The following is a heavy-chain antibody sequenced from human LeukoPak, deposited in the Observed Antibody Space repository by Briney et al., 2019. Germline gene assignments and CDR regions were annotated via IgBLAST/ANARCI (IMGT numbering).Heavy chain of an antibody. CDR2: ISPDSSTI. V-gene: IGHV3-48*03. CDR3: ARDTYYDSSGYLLHDAFDI. CDR1: GFTFTTFE. D-gene: IGHD3-22*01. Sequence: GGSLRLSCAASGFTFTTFEMHWVRQAPGKGLEWVAYISPDSSTIYYADSVKGRFTISRDNAKNSLYLQMNSLRAEDTAVYYCARDTYYDSSGYLLHDAFDIWGQGTMVTVSS. J-gene: IGHJ3*02.